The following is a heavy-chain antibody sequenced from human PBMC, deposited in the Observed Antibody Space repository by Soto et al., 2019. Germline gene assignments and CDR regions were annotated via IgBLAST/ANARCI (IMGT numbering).Heavy chain of an antibody. V-gene: IGHV4-31*03. J-gene: IGHJ5*02. D-gene: IGHD6-6*01. CDR3: ERFGSSSWNWFDP. Sequence: QVQLQESGPGLVKPSQTLSLTCTVSGGSISSGGYYWSWIRQPPGKGLEWIWYIYYTGSAYYNPSLESRVTISVDTSKNQFSLKLISVTAADTAVYYCERFGSSSWNWFDPWGQGTLVTVSS. CDR1: GGSISSGGYY. CDR2: IYYTGSA.